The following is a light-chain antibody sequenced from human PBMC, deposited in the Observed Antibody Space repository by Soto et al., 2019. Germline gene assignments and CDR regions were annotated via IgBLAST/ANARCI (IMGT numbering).Light chain of an antibody. Sequence: EIVMTQSPATLSVSPGERATLSCRASQSLRNNLAWYQHKPGQAPRLLIFGASSRATGVPARFSGSGSGTEFTLTISSLQSEDVAVYYCQEYNNWPPFTFGQGTKLEIK. CDR1: QSLRNN. CDR3: QEYNNWPPFT. V-gene: IGKV3-15*01. J-gene: IGKJ2*01. CDR2: GAS.